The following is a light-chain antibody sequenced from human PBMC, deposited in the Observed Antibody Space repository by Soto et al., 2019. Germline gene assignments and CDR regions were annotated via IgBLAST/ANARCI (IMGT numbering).Light chain of an antibody. V-gene: IGKV1-27*01. CDR2: AAS. Sequence: DIQMTQSPSSLSASVGDRVIITCRESQGISNYLAWYQQKPGKVPKLLIYAASTLQSGVPSRFSGSGSGTDFTLTISSLQPEDVATYYCQKYNSAPRTFGQGTKVEIK. J-gene: IGKJ1*01. CDR1: QGISNY. CDR3: QKYNSAPRT.